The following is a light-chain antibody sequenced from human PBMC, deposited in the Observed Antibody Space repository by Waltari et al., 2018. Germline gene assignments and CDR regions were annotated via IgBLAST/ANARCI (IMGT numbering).Light chain of an antibody. J-gene: IGLJ3*02. CDR2: EVT. V-gene: IGLV2-8*01. Sequence: QSALTQPPPASGSLGQSVTISCTGTSSDVGGYNYVSWYQHHPGKGPKLLIYEVTKRPSGVPDRVSGSRSGNTASLTVSGLQAEDEADYYCTSYTGSNLVFGGGTKLTVL. CDR1: SSDVGGYNY. CDR3: TSYTGSNLV.